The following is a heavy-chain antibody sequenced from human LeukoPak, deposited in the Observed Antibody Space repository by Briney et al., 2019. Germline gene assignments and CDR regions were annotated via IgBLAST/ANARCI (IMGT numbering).Heavy chain of an antibody. J-gene: IGHJ4*02. CDR1: GYSFTSYW. CDR3: ARLGDLYGDYTINDY. D-gene: IGHD4-17*01. V-gene: IGHV5-51*01. Sequence: GESLKISCKGSGYSFTSYWIGWVRQMPRKGLEWMGIIYPGDSDTRYSPSFQGQVTISVDKSVSTAYLQWSSVEASDTAMYYCARLGDLYGDYTINDYWGQGTLVSVSS. CDR2: IYPGDSDT.